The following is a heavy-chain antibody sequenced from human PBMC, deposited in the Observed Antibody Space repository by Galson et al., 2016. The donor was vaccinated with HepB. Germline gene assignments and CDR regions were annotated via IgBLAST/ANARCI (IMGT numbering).Heavy chain of an antibody. J-gene: IGHJ4*02. CDR1: GYTFTSYD. Sequence: SVKVSCKASGYTFTSYDINWVRQATGQGLEWMGWMNPNSGNTGYAQKFQGRVTMTRNTSISTAYMELSSLRSEDTAVYYCARGRFLEWLSDLDYWGQGTLVTVSS. D-gene: IGHD3-3*01. V-gene: IGHV1-8*01. CDR3: ARGRFLEWLSDLDY. CDR2: MNPNSGNT.